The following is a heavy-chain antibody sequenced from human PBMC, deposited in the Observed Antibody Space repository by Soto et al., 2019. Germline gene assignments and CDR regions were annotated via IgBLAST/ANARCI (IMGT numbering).Heavy chain of an antibody. CDR3: IQSRCGGDCLQSYASYYYYGMDF. CDR1: AFSLSTGGVG. Sequence: GSGPRLVNPTQTLTLTCTFSAFSLSTGGVGVGWVRQPPGKALEWLALIYWDDDKRYSPSLRSRLTITKDTSKNQVVLTMTNMDPVDTATYYCIQSRCGGDCLQSYASYYYYGMDFWGQGTTVTVSS. J-gene: IGHJ6*02. V-gene: IGHV2-5*02. D-gene: IGHD2-21*02. CDR2: IYWDDDK.